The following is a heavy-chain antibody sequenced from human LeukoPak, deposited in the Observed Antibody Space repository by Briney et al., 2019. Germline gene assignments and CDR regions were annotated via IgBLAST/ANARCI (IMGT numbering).Heavy chain of an antibody. V-gene: IGHV4-59*01. J-gene: IGHJ3*02. CDR3: ARGETVVTPQAAFGI. CDR1: GGSISSYY. CDR2: IYYSRST. Sequence: SETLSLTCTVSGGSISSYYWSWIRQPPGKGLEWIGYIYYSRSTNYNPSLKSRVTISVDTSKNQFSLKLSSVTAADTAVYYCARGETVVTPQAAFGIWGQGTMVTVSS. D-gene: IGHD4-23*01.